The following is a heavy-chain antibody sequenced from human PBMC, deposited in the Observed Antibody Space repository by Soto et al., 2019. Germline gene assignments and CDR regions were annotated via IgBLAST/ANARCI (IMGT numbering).Heavy chain of an antibody. Sequence: QVQLVQSGAEVKKPGASVKVSCKASGYTFTSYGISWVRQAPGQGLEWMGWISANNGNTNSAQKLQGRATMTTDTSTSTAYVERRSLTSDDTAVDYCPRDRGSYALDSWGQGTLVTVSS. D-gene: IGHD1-26*01. CDR3: PRDRGSYALDS. CDR2: ISANNGNT. J-gene: IGHJ4*02. CDR1: GYTFTSYG. V-gene: IGHV1-18*01.